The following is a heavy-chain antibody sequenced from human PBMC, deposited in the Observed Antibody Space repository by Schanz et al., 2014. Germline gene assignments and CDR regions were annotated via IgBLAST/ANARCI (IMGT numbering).Heavy chain of an antibody. J-gene: IGHJ4*02. Sequence: EVQLLESGGGLVQPGGSLRLSCAASGFTFENYALTWVRQVPGKGLEWVSAMNESHSTIYYADSVRGRFTISRDNAENTLFLQMNSLRAEDTAVYYCARKVVATIGGYYDNWGQGTLVIVSS. CDR2: MNESHSTI. V-gene: IGHV3-23*01. D-gene: IGHD5-12*01. CDR3: ARKVVATIGGYYDN. CDR1: GFTFENYA.